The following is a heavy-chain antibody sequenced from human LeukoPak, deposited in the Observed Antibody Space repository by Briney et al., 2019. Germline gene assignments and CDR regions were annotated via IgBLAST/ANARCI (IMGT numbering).Heavy chain of an antibody. J-gene: IGHJ3*02. D-gene: IGHD1-26*01. CDR3: VGAVAFDI. V-gene: IGHV3-73*01. Sequence: GGSLRLSCAASGFTFSGSAMHWVRQASGKGLEWVGRIRSKANSYATAYAASVKGRFTISRDDSKNTAYLQMNSLKTEDTAVYYCVGAVAFDIWGQGTMVTVSS. CDR2: IRSKANSYAT. CDR1: GFTFSGSA.